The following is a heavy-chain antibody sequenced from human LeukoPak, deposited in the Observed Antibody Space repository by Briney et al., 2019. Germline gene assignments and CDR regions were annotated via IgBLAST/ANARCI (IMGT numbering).Heavy chain of an antibody. CDR2: INHSGST. D-gene: IGHD1-26*01. CDR1: GGSFSGYY. V-gene: IGHV4-34*01. J-gene: IGHJ4*02. Sequence: SQTLSLTYAVYGGSFSGYYWSWIRQPPGKGLEWIGEINHSGSTNYNPSLKSRVTISVDTSKQQFSLELSSVTAADTAVYYCARGLKWDYVETRLWNYWGQGTLVTVSS. CDR3: ARGLKWDYVETRLWNY.